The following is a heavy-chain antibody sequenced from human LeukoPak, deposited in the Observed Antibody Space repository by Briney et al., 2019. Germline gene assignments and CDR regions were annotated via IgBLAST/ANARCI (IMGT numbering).Heavy chain of an antibody. Sequence: PGGSLRLSCAASGFTFDDYGMSWVRQAPGKGLQWVSGINWNGGSTGYADSVKGRFTISRDNAKNSLYLQMNSLRAEDTAVYYCARETSYYDFWSGYSRDYYYYYMDVWGKGTTVTVSS. D-gene: IGHD3-3*01. CDR1: GFTFDDYG. CDR3: ARETSYYDFWSGYSRDYYYYYMDV. CDR2: INWNGGST. V-gene: IGHV3-20*04. J-gene: IGHJ6*03.